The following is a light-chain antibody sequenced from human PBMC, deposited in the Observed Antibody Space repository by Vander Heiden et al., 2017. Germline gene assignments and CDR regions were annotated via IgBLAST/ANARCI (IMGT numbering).Light chain of an antibody. CDR2: DVS. J-gene: IGLJ2*01. CDR3: SSYTSSSTLV. V-gene: IGLV2-14*01. Sequence: QSALTQPASVSGSPGQSTTISCTGPSSDVGGYNCVSWYQQHPGKAPKLMIYDVSNRPSGVSNRFSGSKSGNTASLTISGLQAEDDADYYCSSYTSSSTLVFGGGTKLTVL. CDR1: SSDVGGYNC.